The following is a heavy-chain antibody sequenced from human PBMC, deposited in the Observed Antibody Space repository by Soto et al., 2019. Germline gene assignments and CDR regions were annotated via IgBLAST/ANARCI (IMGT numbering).Heavy chain of an antibody. CDR1: GFTFSSYG. CDR2: ISGSGDDT. Sequence: VQLLESGGGLVQPGGSLRLSCAVSGFTFSSYGMSWVRQAPGKGLEWVSAISGSGDDTYYADSVKGRFTISRDNSKNTLFLQMNSLRGEDTAVYYCAIGQNFYGSGSYYRGDFWGQGTLVTVSS. D-gene: IGHD3-10*01. J-gene: IGHJ4*02. CDR3: AIGQNFYGSGSYYRGDF. V-gene: IGHV3-23*01.